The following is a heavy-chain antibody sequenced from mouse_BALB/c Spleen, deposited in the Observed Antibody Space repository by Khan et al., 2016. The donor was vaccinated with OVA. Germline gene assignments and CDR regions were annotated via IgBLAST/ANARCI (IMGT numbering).Heavy chain of an antibody. Sequence: EVELVESGGGLVKTGGSLKLSCSASGFTFSSYAMSWVRQTPEKRLEWVATISTGGHYTFYPDSVKGRFTISRDNDKNTLYLQMSSLRSEDTAMDYCARSLGAYYAMDYWGQGTSVTVSS. D-gene: IGHD6-1*01. J-gene: IGHJ4*01. CDR3: ARSLGAYYAMDY. CDR1: GFTFSSYA. V-gene: IGHV5-9-3*01. CDR2: ISTGGHYT.